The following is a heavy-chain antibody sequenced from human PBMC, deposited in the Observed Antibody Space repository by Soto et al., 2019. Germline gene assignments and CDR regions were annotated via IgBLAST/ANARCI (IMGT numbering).Heavy chain of an antibody. CDR2: INHSGST. V-gene: IGHV4-34*01. J-gene: IGHJ3*02. CDR3: ARGHRIFRRPNDAFDI. D-gene: IGHD2-15*01. Sequence: SETLSLTCAVYGGSFSGYYWSWIRQPPGKGLEWIGEINHSGSTNYNPSLKSRVTISVDTSKNQFSLKLSSVTAADTAVYYCARGHRIFRRPNDAFDIWGQGTMVTVSS. CDR1: GGSFSGYY.